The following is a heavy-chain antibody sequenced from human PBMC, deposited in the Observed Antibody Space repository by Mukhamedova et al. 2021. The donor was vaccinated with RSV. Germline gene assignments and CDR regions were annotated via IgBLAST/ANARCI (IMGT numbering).Heavy chain of an antibody. CDR2: ISTDGYTT. Sequence: GLEYLAAISTDGYTTYYPDSVKGRFTISRDNSKSTLYLQMSSLRTDDTALYYCVKALTGEISPGDHWGQGTLVTVSS. CDR3: VKALTGEISPGDH. V-gene: IGHV3-64D*06. J-gene: IGHJ4*02. D-gene: IGHD7-27*01.